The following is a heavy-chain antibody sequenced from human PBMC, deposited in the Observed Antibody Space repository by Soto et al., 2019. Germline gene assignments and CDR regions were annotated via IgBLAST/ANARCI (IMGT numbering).Heavy chain of an antibody. CDR1: GFTFSSYW. CDR3: ARDSRDLSGNLIPLRYFDWCSVQRVYGMDV. J-gene: IGHJ6*02. D-gene: IGHD3-9*01. V-gene: IGHV3-7*03. CDR2: IKQDGSEK. Sequence: PVGSLRLSCAASGFTFSSYWMSWVRQAPGKGLEWVANIKQDGSEKYYVDSVKGRFTLSRDNAKNSLYLQMNSLRAEDTAVYYCARDSRDLSGNLIPLRYFDWCSVQRVYGMDVWGQGTTVTVSS.